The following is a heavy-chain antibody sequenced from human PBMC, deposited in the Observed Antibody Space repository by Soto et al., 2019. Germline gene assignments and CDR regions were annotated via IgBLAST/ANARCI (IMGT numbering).Heavy chain of an antibody. V-gene: IGHV4-39*01. CDR2: IYYSGST. J-gene: IGHJ6*02. D-gene: IGHD6-13*01. Sequence: SEPRSLTCTVSGGSISISSYYWGWIRRPPGKGLEWIGSIYYSGSTYYNPSLKSRVTISVDTSKNQFSLKLSSVTAADTAVYYCARRYSSSWYRRTNYGMDVWGQGTTVTVSS. CDR3: ARRYSSSWYRRTNYGMDV. CDR1: GGSISISSYY.